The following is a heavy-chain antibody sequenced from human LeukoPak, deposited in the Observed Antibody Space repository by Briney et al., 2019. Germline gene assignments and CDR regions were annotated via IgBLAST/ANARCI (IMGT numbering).Heavy chain of an antibody. CDR1: VSTFSGSA. Sequence: GGSLKLSCADSVSTFSGSAMHWVRQASRKGLEGVGRIKSKANNYATAYAPSVKGRFTITRDDSENPAFLEMNSLKSEGTAVFYCSRRGDGDNGDYWGQGTLVTVSS. D-gene: IGHD4-17*01. CDR2: IKSKANNYAT. V-gene: IGHV3-73*01. J-gene: IGHJ4*02. CDR3: SRRGDGDNGDY.